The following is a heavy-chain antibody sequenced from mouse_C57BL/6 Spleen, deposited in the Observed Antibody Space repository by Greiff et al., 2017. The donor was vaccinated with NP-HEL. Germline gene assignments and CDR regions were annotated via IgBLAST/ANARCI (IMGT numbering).Heavy chain of an antibody. CDR3: ARSGEYFDY. V-gene: IGHV1-76*01. CDR2: IYPGSGNT. Sequence: VQLQESGAELVRPGASVKLSCKASGYTFTDYYINWVKQRPGQGLEWIARIYPGSGNTYYNEKFKGKATLTAEKSSSTAYMQLSSLTSEDSAVYFCARSGEYFDYWGQGTTLTVSS. J-gene: IGHJ2*01. CDR1: GYTFTDYY. D-gene: IGHD3-1*01.